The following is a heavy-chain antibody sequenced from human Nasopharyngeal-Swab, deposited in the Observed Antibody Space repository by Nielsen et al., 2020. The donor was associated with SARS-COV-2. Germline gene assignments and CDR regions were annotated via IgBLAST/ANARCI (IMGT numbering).Heavy chain of an antibody. J-gene: IGHJ4*02. CDR3: VRDSSWAFDS. CDR2: IRTTDSDV. V-gene: IGHV3-48*03. CDR1: GFTFSTYH. Sequence: GESLKISCAASGFTFSTYHMNWVRQAPGKGLEWISNIRTTDSDVFYADSVKGRFTISRDNAKNSLYLQMNSLRAEDTAVYYCVRDSSWAFDSWGEGSLVTVSS. D-gene: IGHD7-27*01.